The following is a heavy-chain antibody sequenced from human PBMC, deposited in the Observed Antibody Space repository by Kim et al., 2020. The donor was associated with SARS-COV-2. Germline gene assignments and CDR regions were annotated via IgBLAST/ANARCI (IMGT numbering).Heavy chain of an antibody. J-gene: IGHJ4*02. V-gene: IGHV3-23*01. CDR3: AKSGRSGYGYFDY. Sequence: SATSVKGGSTVTRDKSKTTLYLQMNSLRAEDTAVYYCAKSGRSGYGYFDYWGQGTLVTVSS. D-gene: IGHD3-3*01.